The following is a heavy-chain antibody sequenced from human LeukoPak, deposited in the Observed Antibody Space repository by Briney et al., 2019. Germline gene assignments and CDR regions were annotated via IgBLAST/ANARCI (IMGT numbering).Heavy chain of an antibody. Sequence: PSETLSLTCTVSGGSISSYYWSWIRQPPGKGLEWIGYIYYSGSTNYNPSLKSRVTISVDTSKNQFSLKLSSVTAADTAVYYCARDTAMVNGWFDPWGQGTLVTVSS. CDR2: IYYSGST. V-gene: IGHV4-59*01. J-gene: IGHJ5*02. CDR3: ARDTAMVNGWFDP. CDR1: GGSISSYY. D-gene: IGHD5-18*01.